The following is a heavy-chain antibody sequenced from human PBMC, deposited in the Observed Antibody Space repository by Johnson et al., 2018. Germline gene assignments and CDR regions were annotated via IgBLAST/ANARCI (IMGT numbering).Heavy chain of an antibody. Sequence: VQLVQSGGGLVQPGGSLRLSCAASGFSFSSYWMSWVRQAPGKGLEWVATIKPDGSETYYVDSVKGRFSISRDNAKNSVPLQVASLRAGDTAIYYCARERDNALDVWGQGTLVTVSS. CDR1: GFSFSSYW. V-gene: IGHV3-7*01. J-gene: IGHJ3*01. CDR3: ARERDNALDV. CDR2: IKPDGSET. D-gene: IGHD2-21*01.